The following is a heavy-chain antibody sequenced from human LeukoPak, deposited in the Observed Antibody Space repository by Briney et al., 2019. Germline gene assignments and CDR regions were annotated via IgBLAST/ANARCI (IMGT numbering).Heavy chain of an antibody. CDR1: GFTFSSYG. J-gene: IGHJ4*02. V-gene: IGHV3-30*02. CDR3: ARTSGYDPTNFDY. CDR2: IRYDGSNK. Sequence: GGSLRLSCAASGFTFSSYGMHWVRQAPGKGLEWVGFIRYDGSNKYYADSVKGRFTISRDNSKNTLYLQMNSLRAEDTAVYYCARTSGYDPTNFDYWGQGTLVTVSS. D-gene: IGHD5-12*01.